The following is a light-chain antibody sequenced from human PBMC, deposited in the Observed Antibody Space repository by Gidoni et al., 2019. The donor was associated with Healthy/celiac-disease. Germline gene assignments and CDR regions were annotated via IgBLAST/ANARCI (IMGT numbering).Light chain of an antibody. CDR3: QQYNNWPPWT. CDR2: GAS. CDR1: QSVSSN. Sequence: EIVLTQSPATLSVSPGERATLSCRASQSVSSNLAWYQQKPGQAPRLSIYGASTRATGIPARFSGSGSGTEFTLTISSRQSEDFAVYYCQQYNNWPPWTCGQXTKVEIK. V-gene: IGKV3-15*01. J-gene: IGKJ1*01.